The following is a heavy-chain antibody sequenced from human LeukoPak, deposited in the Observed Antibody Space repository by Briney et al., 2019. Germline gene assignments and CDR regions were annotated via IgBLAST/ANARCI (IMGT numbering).Heavy chain of an antibody. J-gene: IGHJ4*02. Sequence: SETLSLTCAVYGGSFSGYYWSWIRQPPGKGLEWIGEINHSGSTYYNPSLKSRVTISVDTSKNQFSLNLSSVTAADTAVYHCAPYCSSTSCYGEGDYWGQGTLVTVSS. D-gene: IGHD2-2*01. V-gene: IGHV4-34*01. CDR2: INHSGST. CDR1: GGSFSGYY. CDR3: APYCSSTSCYGEGDY.